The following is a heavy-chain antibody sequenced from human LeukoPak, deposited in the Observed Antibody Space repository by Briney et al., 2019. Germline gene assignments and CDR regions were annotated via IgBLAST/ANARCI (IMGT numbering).Heavy chain of an antibody. CDR1: GFTFSSYG. Sequence: PGGSLRLSCAASGFTFSSYGMHWVRQAPGKGLEWVSVIGASGADTYYSDSVKGRFTVSRDNSQNTLFLHMSSLRAEDTAVYFCARRPRDTSGYYLGAFHDWGQGTTVTVSS. CDR3: ARRPRDTSGYYLGAFHD. D-gene: IGHD3-22*01. V-gene: IGHV3-23*01. J-gene: IGHJ3*01. CDR2: IGASGADT.